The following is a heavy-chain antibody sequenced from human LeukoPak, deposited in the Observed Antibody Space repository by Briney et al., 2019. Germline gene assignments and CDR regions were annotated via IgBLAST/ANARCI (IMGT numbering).Heavy chain of an antibody. D-gene: IGHD3-10*01. CDR3: ARAITMVRGADRHYYYYYMDV. CDR2: MNPNSGNT. V-gene: IGHV1-8*03. J-gene: IGHJ6*03. Sequence: ASVKVSCKASGYTFISYDINGVRQATGQGLEWMGWMNPNSGNTGYAQKFQGRVTITRNTSISTAYMELSSLRSEDTAVYYCARAITMVRGADRHYYYYYMDVWGKGTTVTISS. CDR1: GYTFISYD.